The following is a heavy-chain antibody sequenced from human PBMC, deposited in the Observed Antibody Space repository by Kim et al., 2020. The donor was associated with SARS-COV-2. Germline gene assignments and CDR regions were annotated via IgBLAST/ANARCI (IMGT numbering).Heavy chain of an antibody. CDR1: GYTLTELS. D-gene: IGHD3-10*01. Sequence: ASVKVSCKVSGYTLTELSMHWVRQAPGKGLEWMGGFDPEDGETIYAQKFQGRVTMTEDTSTDTAYMELSSLRSEDTAVYYCATVGTPPRVYDMVRGEGDYSYGMDVWGQGTTVTVSS. CDR2: FDPEDGET. J-gene: IGHJ6*02. V-gene: IGHV1-24*01. CDR3: ATVGTPPRVYDMVRGEGDYSYGMDV.